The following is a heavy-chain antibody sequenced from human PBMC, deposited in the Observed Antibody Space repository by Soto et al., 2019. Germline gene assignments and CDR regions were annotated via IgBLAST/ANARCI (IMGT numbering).Heavy chain of an antibody. V-gene: IGHV4-30-2*01. CDR1: CGSISSCGYS. CDR2: IYHSGST. J-gene: IGHJ4*02. Sequence: PSETLSLTCAVSCGSISSCGYSWSWIRQPPGKGLEWIGYIYHSGSTYYNPSLKSRVTISVDRSKNQFSLKLSSVTAADTAVYYYAPGGGLPRYYWGQGTLVTVAS. CDR3: APGGGLPRYY. D-gene: IGHD5-12*01.